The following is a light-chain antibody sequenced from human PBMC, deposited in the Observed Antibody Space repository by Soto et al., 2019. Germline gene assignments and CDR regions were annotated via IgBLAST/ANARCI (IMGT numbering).Light chain of an antibody. CDR3: QQYNSYACT. J-gene: IGKJ1*01. V-gene: IGKV1-5*01. Sequence: DIQMTQSPSTLSASVGDRVTITCRASQSISSWLAWYQQKPWKAPKLLIYDASSLESVVPSRFSGSGSGTEFTLTVSSLQPDDFATYYCQQYNSYACTFGQGTKVEIK. CDR2: DAS. CDR1: QSISSW.